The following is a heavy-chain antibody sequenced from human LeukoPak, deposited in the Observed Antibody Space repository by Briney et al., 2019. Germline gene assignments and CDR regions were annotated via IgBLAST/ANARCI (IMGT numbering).Heavy chain of an antibody. D-gene: IGHD3-10*01. V-gene: IGHV3-74*01. CDR2: IHSDGSST. CDR1: GFTFSSYW. J-gene: IGHJ4*02. Sequence: GGSLRLSCAASGFTFSSYWMHWVRQAPGKRLVWVSRIHSDGSSTTYADSVKGRFTISRDNARNTLYLQMNSLRAEDTAVYYCARMASGVNSPVFDYWGQGTLVTVSS. CDR3: ARMASGVNSPVFDY.